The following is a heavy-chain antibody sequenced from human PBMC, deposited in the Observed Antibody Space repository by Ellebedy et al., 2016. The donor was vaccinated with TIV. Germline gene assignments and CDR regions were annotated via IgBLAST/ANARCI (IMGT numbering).Heavy chain of an antibody. CDR2: ISYDGSNK. CDR3: ARVAEDIVVVTAENYFDY. CDR1: GFTFSSYA. D-gene: IGHD2-21*02. Sequence: GGSLRLXCAASGFTFSSYAMHWVRQAPGKGLEWVAVISYDGSNKYYADSVKGRFTISRDNSKNTLYLQMNSLRAEDTAVYYCARVAEDIVVVTAENYFDYWGQGTLVTVSS. J-gene: IGHJ4*02. V-gene: IGHV3-30-3*01.